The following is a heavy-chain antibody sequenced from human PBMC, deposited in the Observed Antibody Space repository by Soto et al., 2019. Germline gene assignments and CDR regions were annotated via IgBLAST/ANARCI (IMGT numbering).Heavy chain of an antibody. V-gene: IGHV1-69*06. CDR3: AAIMAMVDY. D-gene: IGHD5-18*01. CDR2: IIPIFGTA. J-gene: IGHJ4*02. Sequence: SVKVSCKASGGTFSTYAISWVRQAPGQGLEWMGGIIPIFGTANYAQKFQGRVTITADKSTSTAYMELSSLRSEDTAVYYCAAIMAMVDYWGQGTLGTVSS. CDR1: GGTFSTYA.